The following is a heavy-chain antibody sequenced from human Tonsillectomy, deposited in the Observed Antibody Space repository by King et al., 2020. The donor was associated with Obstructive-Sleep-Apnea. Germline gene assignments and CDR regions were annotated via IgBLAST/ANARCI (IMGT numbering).Heavy chain of an antibody. V-gene: IGHV3-48*04. Sequence: VQLVESGGGLVQPGGSLRLSCTASGFTFSTYSMNWVRQAPGKGLEWISYISSSSSTIYYADSVKGRFTISRDNAKNSLYLQMNSLRAEDTAVYYCARGRRGYSYGYLGTKSGDLDYWGQGTLVTVSS. CDR1: GFTFSTYS. D-gene: IGHD5-18*01. CDR3: ARGRRGYSYGYLGTKSGDLDY. CDR2: ISSSSSTI. J-gene: IGHJ4*02.